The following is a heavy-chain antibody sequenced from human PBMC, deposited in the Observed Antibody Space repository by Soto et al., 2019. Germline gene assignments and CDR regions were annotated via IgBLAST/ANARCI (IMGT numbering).Heavy chain of an antibody. D-gene: IGHD6-6*01. CDR2: ISAYNGNT. CDR3: ARDVRARNWFDP. V-gene: IGHV1-18*01. J-gene: IGHJ5*02. CDR1: GYTFTSYG. Sequence: ASVKVSCKASGYTFTSYGISWVRQAPGQGLEWMGWISAYNGNTNYAQKLQGRVTMTTDTSTSTAYMELRSLGSEDTAVYYCARDVRARNWFDPWGQGTLVTVSS.